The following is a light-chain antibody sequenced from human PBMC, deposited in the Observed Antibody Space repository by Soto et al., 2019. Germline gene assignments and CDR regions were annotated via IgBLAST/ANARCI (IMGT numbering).Light chain of an antibody. J-gene: IGLJ1*01. CDR3: RSYTTSSTRV. V-gene: IGLV2-14*01. CDR1: SSDVGFYNY. CDR2: EVS. Sequence: QSALTQPASVSGSPGQSIAISCTGSSSDVGFYNYVSWYQQHQGEVPKLIIFEVSNRPSGGSNRFSGSKSGNTASLTISGLQAEDEAAYYCRSYTTSSTRVFGTGTKVTVL.